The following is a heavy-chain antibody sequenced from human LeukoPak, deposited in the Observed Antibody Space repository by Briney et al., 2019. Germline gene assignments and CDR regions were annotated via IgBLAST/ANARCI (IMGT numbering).Heavy chain of an antibody. CDR1: GFTFSRYW. D-gene: IGHD4/OR15-4a*01. Sequence: GGSLRLSCAASGFTFSRYWMTWVRQAPGKGLEWVANIKQDGSEKYYVDSVKGRFTISRDNGKNSLDLQMNSLRADDTAVYYCARDTLGEGEDANYAVYYFDYWGQGTVVTVSS. V-gene: IGHV3-7*01. CDR2: IKQDGSEK. CDR3: ARDTLGEGEDANYAVYYFDY. J-gene: IGHJ4*02.